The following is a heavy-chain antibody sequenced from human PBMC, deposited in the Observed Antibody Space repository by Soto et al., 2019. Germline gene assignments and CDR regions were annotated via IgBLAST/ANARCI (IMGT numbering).Heavy chain of an antibody. CDR1: GYTSTSYG. J-gene: IGHJ6*02. CDR3: ARKGYDSSGYYYYYGMDV. Sequence: ASVKVSCKASGYTSTSYGISWVRQAPGQGLEWMGWISAYNGNTNYAQKLQGRVTMTTDTSTSTAYMELRSLRSDDTAVYYCARKGYDSSGYYYYYGMDVWGQGTTVTVSS. CDR2: ISAYNGNT. V-gene: IGHV1-18*01. D-gene: IGHD3-22*01.